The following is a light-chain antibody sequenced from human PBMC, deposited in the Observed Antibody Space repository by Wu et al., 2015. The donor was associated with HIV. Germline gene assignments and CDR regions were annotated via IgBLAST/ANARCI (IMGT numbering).Light chain of an antibody. V-gene: IGKV3-11*01. CDR2: DTS. CDR1: QSVTNY. CDR3: QQHRNWPLT. Sequence: EIVLTQSPGTLSLSPGERATLSCRASQSVTNYLAWYQQKPGQAPRLLIYDTSNRATGIPARFSGSGSGTDFTLTISSLEPEDSAIYYCQQHRNWPLTFGQGTRLDIK. J-gene: IGKJ5*01.